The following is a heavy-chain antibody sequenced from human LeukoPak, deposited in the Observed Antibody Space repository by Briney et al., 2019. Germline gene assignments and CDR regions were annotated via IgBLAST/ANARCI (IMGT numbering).Heavy chain of an antibody. V-gene: IGHV4-4*02. J-gene: IGHJ4*02. Sequence: SETLSLTCAVSGGSITTNNKWWSWVRRPPGRGLEWIGEIYHTGSTNFNPSLRSRVTISIDKSKSQISLNLSSVTAADTAVYYCARGLAWALDSWGQGSQVTVSS. CDR1: GGSITTNNKW. D-gene: IGHD1-26*01. CDR3: ARGLAWALDS. CDR2: IYHTGST.